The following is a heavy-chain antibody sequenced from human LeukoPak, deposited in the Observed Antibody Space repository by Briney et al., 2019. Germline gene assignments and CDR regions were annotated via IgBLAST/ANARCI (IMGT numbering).Heavy chain of an antibody. CDR2: IYYSGST. J-gene: IGHJ4*02. V-gene: IGHV4-30-4*01. CDR3: ARGVYSSSSKAEDY. Sequence: SETLSLTCTVSGGSISSGDYYWSWIRQPPGKGLEWIGYIYYSGSTYYNPSLKSRVTISVDTSKNQFSLKLSSVTAADTAVYYCARGVYSSSSKAEDYRGQGTLVTVSS. CDR1: GGSISSGDYY. D-gene: IGHD6-6*01.